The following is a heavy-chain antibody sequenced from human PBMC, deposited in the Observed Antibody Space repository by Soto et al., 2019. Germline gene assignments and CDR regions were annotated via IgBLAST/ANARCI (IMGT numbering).Heavy chain of an antibody. CDR1: GGTFSSYA. Sequence: ASVKVSCKASGGTFSSYAISWVRQAPGQGLEWMGGIIPIFGTANYAQKLQGRVTITADESTSTAYMELSSLRSEDTAVYYCASPIRDCSGGSCYPQNYYYYGMDVWGQGTTVTVSS. J-gene: IGHJ6*02. V-gene: IGHV1-69*13. D-gene: IGHD2-15*01. CDR2: IIPIFGTA. CDR3: ASPIRDCSGGSCYPQNYYYYGMDV.